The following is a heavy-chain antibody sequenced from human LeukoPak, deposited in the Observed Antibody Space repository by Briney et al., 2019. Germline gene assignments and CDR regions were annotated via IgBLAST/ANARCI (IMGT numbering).Heavy chain of an antibody. D-gene: IGHD6-19*01. CDR1: GFTFSSSG. V-gene: IGHV3-33*01. Sequence: QPGRSLRLSCAASGFTFSSSGMHWVRQAPGKGLEWVALIWYDGSNKYYADSVRGRFTISRDNSKNTLYLQMNSLRAEDTAIYYCARDPGGSGYSFDSWGQGTLVTVPS. CDR3: ARDPGGSGYSFDS. J-gene: IGHJ4*02. CDR2: IWYDGSNK.